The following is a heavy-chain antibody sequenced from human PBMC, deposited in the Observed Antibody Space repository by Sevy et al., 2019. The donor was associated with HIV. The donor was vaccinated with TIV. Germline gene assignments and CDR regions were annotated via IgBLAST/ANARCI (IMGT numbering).Heavy chain of an antibody. CDR2: VHNGGST. J-gene: IGHJ4*02. V-gene: IGHV4-59*01. Sequence: SETLSLTCTVSGDSITSYYWAWIRQPPGKGLEWIGNVHNGGSTNYNPSLKSRLTISVDTTNNQFSLKLGSVTVTDTAVNFCARPHTSGWTRFEHWGQGILVTVSS. CDR1: GDSITSYY. D-gene: IGHD6-19*01. CDR3: ARPHTSGWTRFEH.